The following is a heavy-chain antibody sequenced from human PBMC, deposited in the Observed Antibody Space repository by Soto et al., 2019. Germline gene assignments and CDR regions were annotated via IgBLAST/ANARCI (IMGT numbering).Heavy chain of an antibody. CDR1: GHTFSRYD. CDR3: ETSSGGWYLC. CDR2: LNPNSGDT. Sequence: QVQLVQSGAEVKKLGASLKFSCKASGHTFSRYDINWVRQATGQGLEWLGWLNPNSGDTGYAQKLQGRVTLTGNTSINTAYIELSRLTSDDTAVYYCETSSGGWYLCWGQVTLGTVSS. J-gene: IGHJ4*02. D-gene: IGHD6-19*01. V-gene: IGHV1-8*01.